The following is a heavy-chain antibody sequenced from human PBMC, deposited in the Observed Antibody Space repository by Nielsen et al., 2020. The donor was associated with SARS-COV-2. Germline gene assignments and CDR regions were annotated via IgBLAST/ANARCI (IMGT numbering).Heavy chain of an antibody. V-gene: IGHV3-48*03. J-gene: IGHJ6*02. Sequence: GESLKISCAASGFTFRNHEMNWVRQIPGKGLEWVSYISKSGTYTDYADSVKGRFTVSRDTARNSVLLQMHSLRADDTAVYYCARMEVQPCSGGSCDYGMDVWGQGTTVTVSS. D-gene: IGHD2-15*01. CDR2: ISKSGTYT. CDR1: GFTFRNHE. CDR3: ARMEVQPCSGGSCDYGMDV.